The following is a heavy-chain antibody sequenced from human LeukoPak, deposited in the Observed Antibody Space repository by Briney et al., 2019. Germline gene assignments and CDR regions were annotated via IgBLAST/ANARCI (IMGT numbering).Heavy chain of an antibody. CDR3: ARVVRQWLVHGNWFDP. D-gene: IGHD6-19*01. J-gene: IGHJ5*02. CDR2: MNPNSGNT. Sequence: ASVKVSCKASGYTFTGYYMHWVRQAPGQGLEWMGWMNPNSGNTGYAQKFQGRVTMTRNTSISTAYMELSSLRSEDTAVYYCARVVRQWLVHGNWFDPWGQGTLVTVSS. V-gene: IGHV1-8*02. CDR1: GYTFTGYY.